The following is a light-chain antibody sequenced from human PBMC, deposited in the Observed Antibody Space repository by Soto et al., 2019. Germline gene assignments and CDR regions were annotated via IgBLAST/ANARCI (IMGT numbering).Light chain of an antibody. CDR3: TSYTSTSTYV. Sequence: QSALTQPPPVSGAPGPRVTISCTGNISNIGAGHDVHWYQLLPGTAPKLLIYGNKNRPSGVSGRFSGSKSGNTASLTISGLLAEDEADYYCTSYTSTSTYVFGTGTKVTVL. J-gene: IGLJ1*01. V-gene: IGLV1-40*01. CDR1: ISNIGAGHD. CDR2: GNK.